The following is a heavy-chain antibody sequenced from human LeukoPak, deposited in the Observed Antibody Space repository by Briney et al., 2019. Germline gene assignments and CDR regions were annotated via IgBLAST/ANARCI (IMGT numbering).Heavy chain of an antibody. D-gene: IGHD6-13*01. J-gene: IGHJ4*02. V-gene: IGHV4-30-4*01. Sequence: SQTLSLTCTVSGGSISSGDYYWSWIRQPPGKGPEWIGYIYYSGSTYYNPSLKSRVTISVDTSKNQFSLKLSSVTAADTAVYYCARHVAAAGHFDYWGQGTLVTVSS. CDR3: ARHVAAAGHFDY. CDR2: IYYSGST. CDR1: GGSISSGDYY.